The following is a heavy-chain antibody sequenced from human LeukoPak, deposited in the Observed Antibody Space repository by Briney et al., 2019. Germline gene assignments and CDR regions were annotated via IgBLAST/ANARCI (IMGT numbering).Heavy chain of an antibody. CDR2: INTNTGNP. Sequence: ASVKVSCKASGYTFTSYAMNWVRQAPGQGLEWMGWINTNTGNPTYAQGFTGRFVFSLDTSVSTAYLQISSLKAEDTAVYYCATTTEAVSSSGLDYWGQGTLVTVSS. J-gene: IGHJ4*02. D-gene: IGHD6-19*01. CDR1: GYTFTSYA. CDR3: ATTTEAVSSSGLDY. V-gene: IGHV7-4-1*02.